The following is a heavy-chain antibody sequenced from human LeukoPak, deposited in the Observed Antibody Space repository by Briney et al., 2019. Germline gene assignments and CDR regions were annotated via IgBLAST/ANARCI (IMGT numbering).Heavy chain of an antibody. Sequence: SETLSLTCSVSGGSMINYHWSWVRQPPGGGLEWIGYIFSNGGANYNPSLKSRLIMSVDTSKNQVSLTLSSVTAADTAVYYCARHLYDILTDARPGAFDIWGQGTMVTVSS. CDR3: ARHLYDILTDARPGAFDI. CDR2: IFSNGGA. D-gene: IGHD3-9*01. V-gene: IGHV4-59*08. CDR1: GGSMINYH. J-gene: IGHJ3*02.